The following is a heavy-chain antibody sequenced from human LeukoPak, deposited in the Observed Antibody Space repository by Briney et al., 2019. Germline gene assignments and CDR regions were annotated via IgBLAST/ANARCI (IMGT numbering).Heavy chain of an antibody. J-gene: IGHJ4*02. V-gene: IGHV3-30*02. CDR1: GFTFRSYG. Sequence: GGSLRLSCAASGFTFRSYGMHWVRQAPGKGLEWVAFIRYDGSNKYYADSVKGRFTISRDNSKNTLYLQMNSLRAEDTAVYYCAKAAWRITMVRGVGFDYWGQGTLVTVSS. D-gene: IGHD3-10*01. CDR2: IRYDGSNK. CDR3: AKAAWRITMVRGVGFDY.